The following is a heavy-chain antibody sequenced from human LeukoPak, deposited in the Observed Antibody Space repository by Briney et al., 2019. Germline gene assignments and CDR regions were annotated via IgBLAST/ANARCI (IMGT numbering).Heavy chain of an antibody. J-gene: IGHJ4*02. D-gene: IGHD5-24*01. Sequence: GGSLRLSCAASGFTFSSYGMHWVRQAPGKGLEWVAVISYDGSNKYYADSVKGRFTISRDNSKNTLYLQMNSLRAEDTAVYYCAKEIIEMATISQDYFDYWGQGTLVTVSS. CDR3: AKEIIEMATISQDYFDY. V-gene: IGHV3-30*18. CDR2: ISYDGSNK. CDR1: GFTFSSYG.